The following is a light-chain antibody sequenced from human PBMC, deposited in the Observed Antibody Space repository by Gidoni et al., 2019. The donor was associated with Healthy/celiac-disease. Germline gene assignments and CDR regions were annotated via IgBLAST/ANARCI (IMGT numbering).Light chain of an antibody. Sequence: LLTQSPGTLALSPGERATLSCRASQSVSSSYVAWYQQKPGQAPRLLSYGASSRATGIPDRCSGSGSGTDFTLTISRLEPEDCAVYYCQQYRTFXGXTKVEIK. V-gene: IGKV3-20*01. CDR1: QSVSSSY. CDR3: QQYRT. J-gene: IGKJ4*01. CDR2: GAS.